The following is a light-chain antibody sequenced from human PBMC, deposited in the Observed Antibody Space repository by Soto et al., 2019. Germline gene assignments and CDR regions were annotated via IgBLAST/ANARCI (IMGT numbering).Light chain of an antibody. CDR3: QQYGSSPPYT. CDR1: QSVSSSY. CDR2: GAS. V-gene: IGKV3-20*01. Sequence: EIVLTQSPGTLYLSPGESATLSCRASQSVSSSYLAWYQQKPGQAPRLLIYGASSRATGIPDRFSGSGSGTDFPLTISRLEPEDFAVYFCQQYGSSPPYTCGQGTKLEIK. J-gene: IGKJ2*01.